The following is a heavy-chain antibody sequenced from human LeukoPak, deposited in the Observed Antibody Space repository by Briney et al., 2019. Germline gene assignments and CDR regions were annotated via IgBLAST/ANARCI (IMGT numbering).Heavy chain of an antibody. Sequence: GGSLRLSCAASGFTFDDYAMHWVRQAPGKGLEWVSGISWNSGSIGYADSVKGRFTISRDNAKNSLYLQMNSLRAEDTALYYCAKDRDFDWLAYFDYWGRGTLVTVSS. CDR1: GFTFDDYA. CDR2: ISWNSGSI. J-gene: IGHJ4*02. V-gene: IGHV3-9*01. CDR3: AKDRDFDWLAYFDY. D-gene: IGHD3-9*01.